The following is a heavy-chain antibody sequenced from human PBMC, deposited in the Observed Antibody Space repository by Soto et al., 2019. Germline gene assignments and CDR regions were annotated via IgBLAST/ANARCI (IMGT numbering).Heavy chain of an antibody. CDR1: GGTFSSYA. J-gene: IGHJ3*02. CDR3: ARDFSSSGRRDGAFDI. Sequence: GASVKVSCKASGGTFSSYAISWVRQAPGQGLEWMGGIIPIFGTANYAQKFQGRVTITADESTSTAYMELSSLRSEDTAVYYCARDFSSSGRRDGAFDIWGQGTMVTVSS. V-gene: IGHV1-69*13. CDR2: IIPIFGTA. D-gene: IGHD6-19*01.